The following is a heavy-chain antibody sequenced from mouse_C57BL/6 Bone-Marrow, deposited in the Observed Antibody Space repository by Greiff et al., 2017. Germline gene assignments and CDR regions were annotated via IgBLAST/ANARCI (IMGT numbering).Heavy chain of an antibody. V-gene: IGHV1-82*01. CDR1: GYAFSSSW. J-gene: IGHJ2*01. D-gene: IGHD3-2*02. Sequence: QVQLQQSGPELVKPGASVKISCKASGYAFSSSWMNWVKQRPGKGLEWIGRIYPGDGDTNYNGKFKGKATLTADKSSSTAYMQLSRLTSEDSAVYFCAHTAQASCDYWGQGTTLTVSS. CDR2: IYPGDGDT. CDR3: AHTAQASCDY.